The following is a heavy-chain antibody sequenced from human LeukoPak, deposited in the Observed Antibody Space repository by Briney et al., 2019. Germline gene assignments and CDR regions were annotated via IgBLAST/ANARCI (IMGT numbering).Heavy chain of an antibody. Sequence: SETLSLTCTVSGGSINSYYWSWIRQPPGEGLERIGYIYYSGSTSYNPSLKSRVTMSLDTSKNQLSLKLSSVTDADTAVYYCARWYCSSDTCYHMDVWGKGTTVTVSS. J-gene: IGHJ6*03. V-gene: IGHV4-59*01. D-gene: IGHD2-2*01. CDR2: IYYSGST. CDR3: ARWYCSSDTCYHMDV. CDR1: GGSINSYY.